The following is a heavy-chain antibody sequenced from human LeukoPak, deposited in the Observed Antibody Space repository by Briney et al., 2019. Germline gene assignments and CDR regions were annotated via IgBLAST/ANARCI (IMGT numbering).Heavy chain of an antibody. Sequence: GGSLRLSCAASGCSFSSSWMSWVRQAPGKGLEWISGVNWNGGSTGFADSVKGRFTISRDNAKNSLYLQMNSLRAEDAAVYYCARDYGDGYNLDYWGQGTLVTVSS. J-gene: IGHJ4*02. D-gene: IGHD5-24*01. CDR2: VNWNGGST. CDR1: GCSFSSSW. CDR3: ARDYGDGYNLDY. V-gene: IGHV3-20*04.